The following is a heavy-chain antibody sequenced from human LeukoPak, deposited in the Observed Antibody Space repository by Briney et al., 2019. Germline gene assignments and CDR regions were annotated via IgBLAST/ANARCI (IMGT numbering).Heavy chain of an antibody. V-gene: IGHV3-64*01. D-gene: IGHD2-15*01. CDR3: ARARVAAKSGYMDV. J-gene: IGHJ6*03. CDR1: GFTLSSYW. Sequence: GGSLRLSCAASGFTLSSYWMSWVRQAPGKGLEYVSSISSNGNTYYANSVKGRFTISRDNPKNTLYLQMGSLRDEDLAVYYCARARVAAKSGYMDVWGTGTTVTISS. CDR2: ISSNGNT.